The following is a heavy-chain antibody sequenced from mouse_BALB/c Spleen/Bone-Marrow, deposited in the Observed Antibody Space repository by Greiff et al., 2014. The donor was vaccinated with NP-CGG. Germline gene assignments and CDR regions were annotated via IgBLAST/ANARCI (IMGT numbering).Heavy chain of an antibody. D-gene: IGHD1-1*01. Sequence: VQLKESGAELVKPGASVKLSCTASGFNIKDTYMHWVKQRPEQGLEWIGRIDPANGNTKYDPKFQGKATITADTSSNTAYLQLSSLTSEDTAVYYCAIHYYGSSGFAYWGQGTLVTVSA. V-gene: IGHV14-3*02. CDR2: IDPANGNT. J-gene: IGHJ3*01. CDR1: GFNIKDTY. CDR3: AIHYYGSSGFAY.